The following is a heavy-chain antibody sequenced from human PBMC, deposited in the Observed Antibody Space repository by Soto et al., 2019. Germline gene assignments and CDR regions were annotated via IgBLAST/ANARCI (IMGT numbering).Heavy chain of an antibody. J-gene: IGHJ5*02. V-gene: IGHV4-30-2*01. CDR3: AGMPYTSGLRFDP. CDR1: GDSYSISTYA. CDR2: IYQSGVT. D-gene: IGHD6-19*01. Sequence: PSETLSLTCNMSGDSYSISTYAWSWIRQPPGKALQWSGFIYQSGVTSYNPSRASRVSISLDRTNNQRSLKLKSVTAADTAVYFCAGMPYTSGLRFDPWGPGTLVTVSS.